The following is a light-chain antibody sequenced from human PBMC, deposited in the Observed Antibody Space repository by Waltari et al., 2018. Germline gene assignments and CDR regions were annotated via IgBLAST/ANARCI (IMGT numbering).Light chain of an antibody. V-gene: IGLV2-14*01. Sequence: HSALTQPASVSGSPGQSITISCIGTTNDIGASNYVSWYQQHPGRAPKLMIYEVSNRPSGVPARFSGSKSGNTASLTISGLQADDEADYYCLSYTLSNLYVFGTATKVTVL. CDR2: EVS. J-gene: IGLJ1*01. CDR1: TNDIGASNY. CDR3: LSYTLSNLYV.